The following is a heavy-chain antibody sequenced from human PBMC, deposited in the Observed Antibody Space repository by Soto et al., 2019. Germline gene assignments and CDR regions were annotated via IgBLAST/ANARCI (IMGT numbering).Heavy chain of an antibody. CDR3: ARGSSWYLSAFDI. D-gene: IGHD6-13*01. CDR1: GGSFSGYY. V-gene: IGHV4-34*01. J-gene: IGHJ3*02. Sequence: PSETLSLTCAVYGGSFSGYYWSWIRQPPGKGLEWIGEINHSGSTNYNPSLKSRVTISVDTSKNQFSLKLSSVTAADTAVYYCARGSSWYLSAFDIWGQGTMVTVSS. CDR2: INHSGST.